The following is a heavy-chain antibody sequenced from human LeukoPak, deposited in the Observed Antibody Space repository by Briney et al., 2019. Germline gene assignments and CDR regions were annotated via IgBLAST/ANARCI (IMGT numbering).Heavy chain of an antibody. J-gene: IGHJ4*02. V-gene: IGHV1-2*02. CDR2: INPNSSGT. CDR3: ARDLSSRYYFDY. Sequence: ASVKVSCKASGYTFTGYYMHWVRQAPGQGLEWMGWINPNSSGTNYAQKFQGRVTMTRDTSISTAYMELSRLRSDDTAVYYCARDLSSRYYFDYWGQGTLVTVSS. CDR1: GYTFTGYY. D-gene: IGHD6-13*01.